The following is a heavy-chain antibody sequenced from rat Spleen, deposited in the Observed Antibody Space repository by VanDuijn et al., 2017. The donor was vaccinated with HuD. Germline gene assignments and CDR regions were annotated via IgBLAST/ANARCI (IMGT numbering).Heavy chain of an antibody. D-gene: IGHD1-11*01. V-gene: IGHV5-31*01. CDR3: ARTDYGGDY. CDR2: ITNTGRNT. Sequence: EVQLVESGGGLVQPGRSMKLSCVASGFTFNNYWMTWIRQAPGKGLEWVASITNTGRNTYYTDSVKGRFTVSRDIAENTLYLQMTSLRSEDTATYYCARTDYGGDYWGQGVMVTVSS. J-gene: IGHJ2*01. CDR1: GFTFNNYW.